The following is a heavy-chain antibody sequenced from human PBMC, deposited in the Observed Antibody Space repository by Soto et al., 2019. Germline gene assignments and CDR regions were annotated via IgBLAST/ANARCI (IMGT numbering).Heavy chain of an antibody. CDR3: AGNYGDYGMWWLDP. Sequence: GASVKVSCKASGYTFTSYGISWVRQAPGQGLEWMGWISAYNGNTNYAQKLQGRVTMTTDASTSTAYMELRSLRSDDTAVYYCAGNYGDYGMWWLDPWGQGTLVTVSS. V-gene: IGHV1-18*04. CDR2: ISAYNGNT. CDR1: GYTFTSYG. D-gene: IGHD4-17*01. J-gene: IGHJ5*02.